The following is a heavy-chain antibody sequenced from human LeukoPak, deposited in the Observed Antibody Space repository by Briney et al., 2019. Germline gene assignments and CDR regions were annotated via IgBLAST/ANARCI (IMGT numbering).Heavy chain of an antibody. CDR1: GFTFSSYS. V-gene: IGHV3-21*01. D-gene: IGHD1-26*01. J-gene: IGHJ4*02. Sequence: GVSLTLSCAASGFTFSSYSMNWLRQAPGKGLEWVSSISSSSSYIYYADSVKGRFTICRDNAKNSLYLQMNSLRAEDTAVYYCARDQVGATTGGDSYWGQGTLVTVSS. CDR3: ARDQVGATTGGDSY. CDR2: ISSSSSYI.